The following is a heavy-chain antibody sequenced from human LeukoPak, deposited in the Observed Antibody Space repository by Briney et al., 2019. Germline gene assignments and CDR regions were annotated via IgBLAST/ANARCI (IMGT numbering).Heavy chain of an antibody. V-gene: IGHV4-59*01. CDR2: IYYSGST. Sequence: ASETLSLTCTVSGGSISSYYWSWIRQPPGKGLEWIGYIYYSGSTNYNPSLKSRVTISVDTSKNQFSLKLSSVTAADTAVYYCARGESQQLGYYYYYYMDVWGKGTTVTVSS. D-gene: IGHD6-13*01. CDR3: ARGESQQLGYYYYYYMDV. J-gene: IGHJ6*03. CDR1: GGSISSYY.